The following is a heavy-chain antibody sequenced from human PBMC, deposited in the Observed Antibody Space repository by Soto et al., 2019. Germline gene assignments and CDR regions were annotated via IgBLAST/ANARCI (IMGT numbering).Heavy chain of an antibody. CDR1: RYGFASHG. J-gene: IGHJ4*02. CDR2: ISAYNGNT. D-gene: IGHD3-22*01. CDR3: ARARGRRHYDSRGSIDY. V-gene: IGHV1-18*01. Sequence: GASVDVCWAVSRYGFASHGRSWLRQAPEQGLEWMGWISAYNGNTNYAQKLQGRVTMTTDTSTSTAYMELRSLRSDDTAAYYCARARGRRHYDSRGSIDYSGQGPLLTVPS.